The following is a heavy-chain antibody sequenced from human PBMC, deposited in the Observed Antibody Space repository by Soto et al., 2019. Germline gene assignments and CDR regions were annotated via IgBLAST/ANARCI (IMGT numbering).Heavy chain of an antibody. CDR2: VSYDGSNK. D-gene: IGHD3-10*01. Sequence: QVQLVESGGGVVQPGRSLRLSCAASGFTFSSYGIHWVRQAPGKGLEWVAVVSYDGSNKYYADSVKGRFTISRDNSKNTLYLQMNSRRAEDTSVYYCARSSFGELFPDTLDIWGQGTMVTVSS. CDR3: ARSSFGELFPDTLDI. V-gene: IGHV3-30*03. CDR1: GFTFSSYG. J-gene: IGHJ3*02.